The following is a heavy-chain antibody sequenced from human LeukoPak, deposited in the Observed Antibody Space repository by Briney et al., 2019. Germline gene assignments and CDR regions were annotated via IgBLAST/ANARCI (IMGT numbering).Heavy chain of an antibody. Sequence: SETLSLTCTVSGGSINYYYWNWIRQPPGKGLEWIGHIYCSGSTNYNSPLKSRVTISVDTSRNQFSLKLSSLTAADTAVYYCARGKAAAASTLPFDPWGQGTLVTVSS. V-gene: IGHV4-59*01. CDR2: IYCSGST. CDR1: GGSINYYY. J-gene: IGHJ5*02. CDR3: ARGKAAAASTLPFDP. D-gene: IGHD6-13*01.